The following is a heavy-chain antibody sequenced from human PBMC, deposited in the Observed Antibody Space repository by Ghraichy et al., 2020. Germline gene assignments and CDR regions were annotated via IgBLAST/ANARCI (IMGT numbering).Heavy chain of an antibody. D-gene: IGHD2-15*01. CDR3: ARVNCSGGSCYSYLDY. Sequence: ASVKVSCKASGYTFTSYYMHWVRQAPGQGLEWMGIINPSGGSTSYAQKFQGRVTMTRDTSTSTVYMELSSLRSEDTAVYYCARVNCSGGSCYSYLDYWGQGTLVTVSS. J-gene: IGHJ4*02. CDR2: INPSGGST. V-gene: IGHV1-46*01. CDR1: GYTFTSYY.